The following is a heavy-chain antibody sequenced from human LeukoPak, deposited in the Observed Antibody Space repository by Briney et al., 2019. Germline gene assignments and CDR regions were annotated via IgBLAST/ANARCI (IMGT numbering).Heavy chain of an antibody. Sequence: ASVKVSCKASGYTFTSYAMHWVRQAPRQRLEWMGWINAGNGNTKYSQKFQGRVTVTRDTSASTAYMELSSLRSEDTAVYYCARGTDRANIAVAVIGAFDIWGQGTMVTVSS. V-gene: IGHV1-3*01. D-gene: IGHD6-19*01. CDR1: GYTFTSYA. J-gene: IGHJ3*02. CDR2: INAGNGNT. CDR3: ARGTDRANIAVAVIGAFDI.